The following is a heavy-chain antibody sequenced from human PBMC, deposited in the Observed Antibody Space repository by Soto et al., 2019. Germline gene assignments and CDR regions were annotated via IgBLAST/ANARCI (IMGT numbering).Heavy chain of an antibody. V-gene: IGHV4-61*01. CDR2: IYHTGII. CDR3: ARATYYYDSSGYYPGGLDY. CDR1: GGSVSANSYY. D-gene: IGHD3-22*01. J-gene: IGHJ4*02. Sequence: PXETLSLTCTVSGGSVSANSYYWNWIRLPPGKGLQWVGHIYHTGIIQYSPSFKSRVTISVDTSKNQFSLKLSSVTAADTAVYYCARATYYYDSSGYYPGGLDYWGQGTLVTVSS.